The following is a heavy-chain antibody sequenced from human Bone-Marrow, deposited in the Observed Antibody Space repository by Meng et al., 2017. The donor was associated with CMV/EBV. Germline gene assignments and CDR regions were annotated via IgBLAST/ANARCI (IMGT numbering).Heavy chain of an antibody. V-gene: IGHV1-18*01. CDR2: ISAYNGNT. CDR3: ARAAENYDFWSGYYYYYYGMDV. Sequence: ASVKVSCKASGYTFTSYGISWVRQAPGQGLEWMGWISAYNGNTNYAQKLQGRVTMTTDTSTSTAYMELRSLRSDDTAVYYCARAAENYDFWSGYYYYYYGMDVWVQGTTVTVSS. D-gene: IGHD3-3*01. CDR1: GYTFTSYG. J-gene: IGHJ6*02.